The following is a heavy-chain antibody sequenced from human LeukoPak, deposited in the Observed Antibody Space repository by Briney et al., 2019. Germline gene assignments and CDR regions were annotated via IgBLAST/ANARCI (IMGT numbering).Heavy chain of an antibody. V-gene: IGHV3-7*01. CDR2: IKQDGSEK. CDR3: AKHMISLDDAFDI. D-gene: IGHD3-22*01. J-gene: IGHJ3*02. Sequence: GGSLRLSCAASGFTFSSYWMSWVRQAPGKGLEWVANIKQDGSEKYYVDSVKGRFTISRDNAKNSLYLQMNSLRAEDTAVYYCAKHMISLDDAFDIWGQGTMVTVSS. CDR1: GFTFSSYW.